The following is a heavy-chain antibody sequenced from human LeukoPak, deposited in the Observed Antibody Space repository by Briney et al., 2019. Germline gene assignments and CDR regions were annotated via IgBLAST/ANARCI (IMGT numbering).Heavy chain of an antibody. V-gene: IGHV4-4*07. J-gene: IGHJ5*02. CDR1: GGSIINHY. CDR2: IYSSGSA. Sequence: SGTLSLTCTVSGGSIINHYWSWIRQPAGKGLEWIGRIYSSGSANYSPSLKSRVSMSIDTSNNHFSLNLTSVTAADTALYYCARYVRYASGWSTPESWGQGTLVTVSS. D-gene: IGHD6-19*01. CDR3: ARYVRYASGWSTPES.